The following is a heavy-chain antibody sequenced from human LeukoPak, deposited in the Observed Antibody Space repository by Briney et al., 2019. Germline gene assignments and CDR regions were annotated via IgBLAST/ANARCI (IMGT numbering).Heavy chain of an antibody. V-gene: IGHV3-74*01. CDR1: GFVFSSYW. CDR3: ARGDDESLDH. CDR2: IYTDGSYT. Sequence: GGSRILSCAASGFVFSSYWMHWVRQVPGRGLVWVSRIYTDGSYTNYADSVKGRFTISRDNAKNTLSLHMNSLRAEDMGVYYCARGDDESLDHWGQGTLVTVSS. D-gene: IGHD3-16*01. J-gene: IGHJ4*02.